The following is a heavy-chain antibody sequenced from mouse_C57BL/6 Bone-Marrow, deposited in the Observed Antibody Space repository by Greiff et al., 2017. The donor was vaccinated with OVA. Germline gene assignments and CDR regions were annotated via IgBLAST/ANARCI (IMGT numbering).Heavy chain of an antibody. Sequence: VKLMESGAELARPGASVKMSCKASGYTFTSYTIHWVKQRPGQGLEWIGYINPSSGYTKYNQKFKDKATLTADKSSSTAYMQLSSLTSEDSAVYYCARWGYELAYWGQGTLVTVSA. D-gene: IGHD2-10*02. CDR3: ARWGYELAY. CDR1: GYTFTSYT. CDR2: INPSSGYT. J-gene: IGHJ3*01. V-gene: IGHV1-4*01.